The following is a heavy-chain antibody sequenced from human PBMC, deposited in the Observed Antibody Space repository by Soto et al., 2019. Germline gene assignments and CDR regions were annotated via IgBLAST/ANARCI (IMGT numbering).Heavy chain of an antibody. Sequence: SETLSLTCAVSGDSISGSYSWTWIRQSPGKGLEWIGYIYYSGRTYYNPTLKSRVTISADISKNQFSLDLSSVTVADTAVYYCARAEYSTSWYFQHWGQGTLVTVSS. J-gene: IGHJ1*01. CDR2: IYYSGRT. CDR1: GDSISGSYS. CDR3: ARAEYSTSWYFQH. D-gene: IGHD2-2*01. V-gene: IGHV4-30-2*06.